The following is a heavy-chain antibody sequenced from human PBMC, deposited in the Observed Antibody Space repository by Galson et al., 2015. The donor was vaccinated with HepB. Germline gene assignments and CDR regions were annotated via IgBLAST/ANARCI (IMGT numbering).Heavy chain of an antibody. J-gene: IGHJ6*02. CDR1: GFAFSRNA. D-gene: IGHD4-23*01. CDR2: IYSGGNT. Sequence: SLRLSCAASGFAFSRNAMSWVRQAPGKGLEWVSFIYSGGNTHYADSVKGRFTISRDNSKNTLYLQMNSLRADDTAVYFCARHDYGGTYYYGMDVWGQGTTVTVSS. V-gene: IGHV3-53*01. CDR3: ARHDYGGTYYYGMDV.